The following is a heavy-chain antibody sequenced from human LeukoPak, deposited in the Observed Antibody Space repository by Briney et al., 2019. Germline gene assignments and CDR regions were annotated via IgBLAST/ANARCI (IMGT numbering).Heavy chain of an antibody. V-gene: IGHV3-48*03. J-gene: IGHJ5*01. D-gene: IGHD5-24*01. Sequence: PGGSLSLSCAASGFSSRDYEMNWVRQAPGKGLEWVSYISITSNTIHYADSVKGRFTISRDNTKNSLHLQMTRLRADDTAVYYCARGALDAYDSWGQGTPVTVSS. CDR2: ISITSNTI. CDR1: GFSSRDYE. CDR3: ARGALDAYDS.